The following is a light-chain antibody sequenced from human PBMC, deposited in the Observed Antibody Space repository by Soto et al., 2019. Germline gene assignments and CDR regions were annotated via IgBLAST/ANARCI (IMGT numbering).Light chain of an antibody. J-gene: IGLJ1*01. V-gene: IGLV2-14*01. CDR3: SSYTSSSSYV. CDR1: SSDFGIYNS. Sequence: QSALTRAASVSGSPGQSITLLCTGTSSDFGIYNSVSWYQQHPGKAPKLMIHDVTNRPSGVSDRSSGSKSGNTASLTISGLQAEDEADYYCSSYTSSSSYVFGTGTKVTVL. CDR2: DVT.